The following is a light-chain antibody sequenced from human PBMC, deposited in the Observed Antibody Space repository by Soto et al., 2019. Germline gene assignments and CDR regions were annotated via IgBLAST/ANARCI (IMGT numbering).Light chain of an antibody. CDR2: DVS. J-gene: IGLJ1*01. CDR3: CSYAGSYTSYV. V-gene: IGLV2-11*01. Sequence: QSVLTQPRSVSGSPGQSVTISCTGTSSDVGGYNSVSWYQQHSGKAPKLMIYDVSKRPSGVPDRFSGSKSGNTASLTISGLQAEDEADYYCCSYAGSYTSYVFGTGTKLTVL. CDR1: SSDVGGYNS.